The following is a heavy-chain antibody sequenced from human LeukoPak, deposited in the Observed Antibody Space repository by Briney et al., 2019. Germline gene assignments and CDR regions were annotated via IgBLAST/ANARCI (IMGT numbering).Heavy chain of an antibody. V-gene: IGHV4-34*01. CDR2: INHSGST. D-gene: IGHD1-26*01. CDR1: GGSFSGYY. J-gene: IGHJ4*02. CDR3: AHDASGSYGY. Sequence: PSETLSLTCAVYGGSFSGYYWSWIRQPPGKGLEWIGEINHSGSTNYNPSLKSRVTISVDTSKNQFSLKLSSVTAADTAVYYCAHDASGSYGYWGQGTLVTVSS.